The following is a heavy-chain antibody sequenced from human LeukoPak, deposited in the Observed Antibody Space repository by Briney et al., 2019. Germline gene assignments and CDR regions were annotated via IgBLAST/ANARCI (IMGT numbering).Heavy chain of an antibody. J-gene: IGHJ4*02. V-gene: IGHV3-23*01. Sequence: GGSLRLSCGASGFTFSNYGMSWVRQAPGKGLEWVSAISDSGGRTYYPDSVKGRFTISRDNSKNTLYLHMNSLRAEDTAVYYCAKGLQRLWTTHGRPYYFDYWGQGTLVTVSS. CDR1: GFTFSNYG. D-gene: IGHD5-18*01. CDR3: AKGLQRLWTTHGRPYYFDY. CDR2: ISDSGGRT.